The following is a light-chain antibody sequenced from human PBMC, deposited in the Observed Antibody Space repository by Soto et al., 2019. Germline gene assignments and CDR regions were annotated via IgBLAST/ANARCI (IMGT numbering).Light chain of an antibody. CDR1: QRVSSN. CDR2: DAS. CDR3: QQCSWHPFTVT. V-gene: IGKV3-15*01. J-gene: IGKJ4*01. Sequence: EIVMTQSPATLSVSPGERATLSCRASQRVSSNLAWYQQKPGQAPRLLIYDASTRATGIPARFSGSGSGREYTLTISSLQSEDSAVYYCQQCSWHPFTVTFGGGTKVEIK.